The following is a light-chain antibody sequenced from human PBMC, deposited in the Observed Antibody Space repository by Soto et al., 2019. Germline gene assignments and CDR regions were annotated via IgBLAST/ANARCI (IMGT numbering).Light chain of an antibody. J-gene: IGKJ1*01. CDR1: QGIIDY. CDR3: QKYNSAPQT. V-gene: IGKV1-27*01. CDR2: AAS. Sequence: DIQMTQSPSSLSASVGDRVTITCRASQGIIDYLAWNQQKPGKVPKLLIYAASTLQSGVPSRFSGSGSGTDFTLTISSLQPEDVATYYCQKYNSAPQTFGQGTRVEIK.